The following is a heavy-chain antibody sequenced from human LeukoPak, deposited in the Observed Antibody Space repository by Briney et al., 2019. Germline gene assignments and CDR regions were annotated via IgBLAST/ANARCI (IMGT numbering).Heavy chain of an antibody. V-gene: IGHV3-64*01. J-gene: IGHJ6*03. CDR1: GFTFSSYA. CDR2: ISSNGGST. CDR3: ARGRRLDYYYYYYMDV. Sequence: GGSLRLSCAASGFTFSSYAMHWVRQAPGKVLEYVSAISSNGGSTYYANSVKGRFTISRDNSKNTLYLQMGSLRAEDMAVYYCARGRRLDYYYYYYMDVWGKGTTVTVSS.